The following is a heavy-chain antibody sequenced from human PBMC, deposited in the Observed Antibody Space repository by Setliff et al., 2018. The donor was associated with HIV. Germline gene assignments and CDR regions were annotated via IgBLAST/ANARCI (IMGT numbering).Heavy chain of an antibody. CDR3: ARVRRDFDDYRQLGTFDI. CDR2: IYYSGST. Sequence: SETLSLTCTVSGGSISKDAYYWSWIRQHPGKGLEWIGFIYYSGSTYYNPSLKSRVTISVDTSKNQFSLKLSSVTAADTAVYYCARVRRDFDDYRQLGTFDIWGQGTMVTVSS. V-gene: IGHV4-31*03. J-gene: IGHJ3*02. CDR1: GGSISKDAYY. D-gene: IGHD4-17*01.